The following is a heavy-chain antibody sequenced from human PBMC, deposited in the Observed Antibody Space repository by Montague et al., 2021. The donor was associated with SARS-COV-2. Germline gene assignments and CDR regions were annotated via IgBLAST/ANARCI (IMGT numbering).Heavy chain of an antibody. CDR1: GFTFSSYS. D-gene: IGHD2-21*01. V-gene: IGHV3-21*01. CDR3: ARARGIGNYYYGMDV. CDR2: ISSSSSYI. Sequence: SLRLSCAASGFTFSSYSMNWVRQAPGKGLEWVSSISSSSSYIYYTDSVKGRFTTSRDNAKNSLYLQMNSLRAEDTAVYYCARARGIGNYYYGMDVWGQGTTLTVSS. J-gene: IGHJ6*02.